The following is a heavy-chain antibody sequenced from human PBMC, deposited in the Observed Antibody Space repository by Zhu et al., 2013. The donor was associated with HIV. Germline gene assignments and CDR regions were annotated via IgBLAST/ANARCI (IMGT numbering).Heavy chain of an antibody. J-gene: IGHJ5*02. CDR1: GYTFTSYG. V-gene: IGHV1-18*01. CDR3: ASEGVTSGSGRLVPTP. CDR2: ISAYNGNT. Sequence: QVQLVQSGSELKKPGASVKVSCKASGYTFTSYGISWVRQAPGQGLEWMGWISAYNGNTNYAQKLQGRVTMTTDTSTSTAYMELRSLRSEDTAVYYCASEGVTSGSGRLVPTPWGQGTRGPPSP. D-gene: IGHD3-10*01.